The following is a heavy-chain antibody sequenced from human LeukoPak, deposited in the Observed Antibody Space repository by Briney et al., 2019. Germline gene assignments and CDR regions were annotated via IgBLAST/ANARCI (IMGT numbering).Heavy chain of an antibody. CDR1: GFSLSTSGMC. V-gene: IGHV2-70*01. D-gene: IGHD4-11*01. CDR2: IDWDDDK. Sequence: SGPALVKPTQTLTLTCTFSGFSLSTSGMCVSWIRQPPGKALEWLALIDWDDDKYYSTSLKTWLTISKDTSKNQVVLTMTNMDPVDTATYYCVPISSNSVYYYGMDVWGKGTTVTVSS. J-gene: IGHJ6*04. CDR3: VPISSNSVYYYGMDV.